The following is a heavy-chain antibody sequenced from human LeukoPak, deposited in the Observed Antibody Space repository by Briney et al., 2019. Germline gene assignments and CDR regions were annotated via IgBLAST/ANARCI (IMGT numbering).Heavy chain of an antibody. V-gene: IGHV3-74*01. D-gene: IGHD3-10*01. Sequence: GGSLRLSCAASGFTFSSYWMHWVRQAPGKGLVWVSRINTDGSSTSYADSVKGRFTISRDNAKNSLYLQMKSLRAEDTAVYYCARDARVAGRWGFDYWGQGTLVTVSS. CDR1: GFTFSSYW. CDR3: ARDARVAGRWGFDY. CDR2: INTDGSST. J-gene: IGHJ4*02.